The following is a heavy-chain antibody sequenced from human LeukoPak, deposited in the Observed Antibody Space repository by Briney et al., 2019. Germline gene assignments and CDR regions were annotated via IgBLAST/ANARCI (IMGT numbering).Heavy chain of an antibody. CDR3: AREYTPYCSSTSCYLGSLDY. D-gene: IGHD2-2*01. CDR1: GYTFTSYG. Sequence: ASVKVSCKASGYTFTSYGISWVRQAPGQGLEWMGWISAYNGNTNYAQKLQGRVTMTTDTSTSTAYMELRSLRSDDTAVYYCAREYTPYCSSTSCYLGSLDYWGQGTLVTVSS. CDR2: ISAYNGNT. J-gene: IGHJ4*02. V-gene: IGHV1-18*01.